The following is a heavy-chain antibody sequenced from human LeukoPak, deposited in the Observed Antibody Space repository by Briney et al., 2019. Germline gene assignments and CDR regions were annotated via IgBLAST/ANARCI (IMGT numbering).Heavy chain of an antibody. V-gene: IGHV1-46*01. J-gene: IGHJ4*02. CDR2: INPSGGSA. D-gene: IGHD3/OR15-3a*01. Sequence: GSVKVSCKASGYTFSTYYIHWVRQAPGQGLEWMGVINPSGGSASYAQRFQGRVTMTRDTSTSTVSMDLSSLRSADTGMYYCARDREGLTPSSFDFWGQGTLVTVSS. CDR3: ARDREGLTPSSFDF. CDR1: GYTFSTYY.